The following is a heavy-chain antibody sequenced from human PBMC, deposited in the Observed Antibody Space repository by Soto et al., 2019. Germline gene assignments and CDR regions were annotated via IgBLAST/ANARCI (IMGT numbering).Heavy chain of an antibody. CDR1: GITFSSYG. J-gene: IGHJ6*02. V-gene: IGHV3-33*08. CDR3: ARDHYGSGSYYNLWYYCGMDV. D-gene: IGHD3-10*01. Sequence: GGSLRLSCAASGITFSSYGMHWVRQAPGKGLEWVAVIRYDGSNKYYADSVKGRFTISRDNSKNTLYLQMNSLRAEDTAVYYCARDHYGSGSYYNLWYYCGMDVWGQGTTVTVSS. CDR2: IRYDGSNK.